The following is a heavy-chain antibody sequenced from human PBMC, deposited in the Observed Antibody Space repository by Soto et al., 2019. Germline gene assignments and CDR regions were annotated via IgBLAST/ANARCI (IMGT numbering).Heavy chain of an antibody. J-gene: IGHJ3*02. D-gene: IGHD2-8*01. CDR2: LVGSGGDK. V-gene: IGHV3-23*01. Sequence: EVQLLESGGGLVQPGGSLRLSCAASGFSFSAYAMNWVRQAPGKGLQWVSGLVGSGGDKNYADSVRGRFTVSRDNSKNTLYLQMNNLRDEDTAVYYCAKDLIENNGVWEAFDMGGRVTKVTVAA. CDR1: GFSFSAYA. CDR3: AKDLIENNGVWEAFDM.